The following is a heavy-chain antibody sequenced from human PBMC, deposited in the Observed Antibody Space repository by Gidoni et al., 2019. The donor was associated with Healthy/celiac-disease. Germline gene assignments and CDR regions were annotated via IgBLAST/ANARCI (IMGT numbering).Heavy chain of an antibody. V-gene: IGHV3-7*01. D-gene: IGHD2-15*01. CDR1: GFTFSSYW. J-gene: IGHJ6*02. CDR3: ARELGYCSGGSCYNSYYYGMDV. CDR2: IKQDGSEK. Sequence: EVQLVESGGGLVQPGGYLRLSCAASGFTFSSYWMCSVRQAPGKGLEWVAKIKQDGSEKYYVDSVKGRFTISRDNAKNSLYLQMNSLRAEDTAVYYCARELGYCSGGSCYNSYYYGMDVWGQGTTVTVSS.